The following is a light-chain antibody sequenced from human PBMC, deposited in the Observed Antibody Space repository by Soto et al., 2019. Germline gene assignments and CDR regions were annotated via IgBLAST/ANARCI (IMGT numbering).Light chain of an antibody. Sequence: DIQMTQSPSTLSASVGDRVTITCRASQSISSWLAWYQQKPGKAPKLLIYDASSLESGVPSRFSGSGSGTEFTLTISSLKHDDFATYYCQQYNSYSLLTFGGGTKVDIK. CDR2: DAS. J-gene: IGKJ4*01. CDR3: QQYNSYSLLT. CDR1: QSISSW. V-gene: IGKV1-5*01.